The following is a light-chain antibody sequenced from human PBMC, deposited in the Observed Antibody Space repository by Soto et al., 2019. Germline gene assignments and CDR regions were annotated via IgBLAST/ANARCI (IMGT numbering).Light chain of an antibody. Sequence: EIVLTQSPGTLSLSPGESATLSCRASQSVRSNYLAWYQQKPGQAPRLLIFVASNRATGIPPRFSGRGSGTDFTLTISRLEPEDFAVYYCQQYGSSPLTFGGGTKVDIK. CDR1: QSVRSNY. V-gene: IGKV3-20*01. J-gene: IGKJ4*01. CDR2: VAS. CDR3: QQYGSSPLT.